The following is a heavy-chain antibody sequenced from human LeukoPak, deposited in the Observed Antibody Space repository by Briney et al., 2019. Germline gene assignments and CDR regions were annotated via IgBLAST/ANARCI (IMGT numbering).Heavy chain of an antibody. CDR2: ISRDGNDK. J-gene: IGHJ6*03. Sequence: GGSLRLSCAVSGLTLRNYGMHWVRQAPGKGLEWVALISRDGNDKYYSNSVTGRFTISRDISNNTLDLQMNSLRGEDTAVYYCARLAGTKIYIYNYIDVWGKGTTVTVSS. CDR3: ARLAGTKIYIYNYIDV. V-gene: IGHV3-30*01. CDR1: GLTLRNYG. D-gene: IGHD1-7*01.